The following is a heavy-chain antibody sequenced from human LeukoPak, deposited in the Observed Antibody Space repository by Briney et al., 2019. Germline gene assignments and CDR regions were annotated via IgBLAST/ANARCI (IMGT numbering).Heavy chain of an antibody. CDR2: IYYSGST. V-gene: IGHV4-39*07. D-gene: IGHD3-10*01. J-gene: IGHJ4*02. CDR1: GGSTSSSSYY. Sequence: SETLSLTCTVSGGSTSSSSYYWGWIRQPPGKGLEWIGSIYYSGSTYYNPSLKSRVTISVDTSKNQFSLKLSSVTAADTAVYYCATMRPSGVTPYFDYWGQGTLVTVSS. CDR3: ATMRPSGVTPYFDY.